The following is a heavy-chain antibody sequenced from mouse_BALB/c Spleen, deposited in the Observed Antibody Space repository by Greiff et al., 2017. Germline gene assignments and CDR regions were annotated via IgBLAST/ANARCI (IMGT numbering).Heavy chain of an antibody. Sequence: VQLQQSGPGLVAPSQSLSITCTVSGFSLTSYGVHWVRQPPGKGLEWLGVLWAGGSTNYNSALMSRLSISKDNSKSHVFLKMNRLQTDDTAKYYCARVLDSSGYVMDYWGQGTSVTVSS. CDR1: GFSLTSYG. V-gene: IGHV2-9*02. CDR3: ARVLDSSGYVMDY. CDR2: LWAGGST. J-gene: IGHJ4*01. D-gene: IGHD3-2*01.